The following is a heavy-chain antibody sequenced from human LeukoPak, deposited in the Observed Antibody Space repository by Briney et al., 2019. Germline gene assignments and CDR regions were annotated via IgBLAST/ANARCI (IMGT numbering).Heavy chain of an antibody. CDR1: RFTFSNAL. V-gene: IGHV3-15*01. J-gene: IGHJ4*02. CDR2: IKSKTDGGTT. CDR3: ATAIPRRGVDY. Sequence: PGGSLRVSCAASRFTFSNALMSWVRPAPGKGREGMGRIKSKTDGGTTDYAAPVKGRFTISRDDSKNTLYLQMNCLKTDDTAVYYCATAIPRRGVDYWGQGTLVTVSS. D-gene: IGHD2-21*01.